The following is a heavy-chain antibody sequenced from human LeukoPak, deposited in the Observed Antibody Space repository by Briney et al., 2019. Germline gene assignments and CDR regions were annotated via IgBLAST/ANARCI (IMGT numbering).Heavy chain of an antibody. CDR3: ARVNSGRPPDY. Sequence: ASVKVSCKASGYSFTGYYIHWVRQAPGQGLEWMGWINPNTGDTNYAQKFQDRVTMTRDTSIRTAYVELTRLTSDDTAVYYCARVNSGRPPDYWGQGTLVTVSS. CDR1: GYSFTGYY. V-gene: IGHV1-2*02. D-gene: IGHD6-25*01. J-gene: IGHJ4*02. CDR2: INPNTGDT.